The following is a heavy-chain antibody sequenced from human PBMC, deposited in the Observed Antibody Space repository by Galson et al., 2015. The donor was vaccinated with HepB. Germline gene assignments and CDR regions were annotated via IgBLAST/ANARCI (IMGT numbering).Heavy chain of an antibody. V-gene: IGHV4-31*02. J-gene: IGHJ4*02. CDR3: ARRVIVGYYFDY. D-gene: IGHD1-26*01. CDR2: IYYSGST. Sequence: IRQHPGKGLEWTGYIYYSGSTYYNPSLKSRFTISLDTSENQFSLKLSSVTAADTAVYYCARRVIVGYYFDYWGQGTLVTVSS.